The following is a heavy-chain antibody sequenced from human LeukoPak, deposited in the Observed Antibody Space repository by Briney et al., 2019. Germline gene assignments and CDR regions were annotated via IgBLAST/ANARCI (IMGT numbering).Heavy chain of an antibody. CDR1: GFTFSSYG. CDR3: AKAHHSAYYVPH. CDR2: ISGSGGST. J-gene: IGHJ4*02. Sequence: GGSLRLSCAASGFTFSSYGMSWVRQAPGKGLEWVSAISGSGGSTYYADSVKGRFTISRDDSKNTLYLQMNSLRAEDTAVYYCAKAHHSAYYVPHWGQGTLVTVSS. V-gene: IGHV3-23*01. D-gene: IGHD3-10*02.